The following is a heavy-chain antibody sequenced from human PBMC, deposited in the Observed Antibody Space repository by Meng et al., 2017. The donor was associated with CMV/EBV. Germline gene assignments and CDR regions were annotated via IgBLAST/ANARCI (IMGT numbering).Heavy chain of an antibody. D-gene: IGHD3-3*01. V-gene: IGHV4-30-4*08. CDR1: GGSISSGDYY. CDR2: IYYSGST. CDR3: ARDNRRGGVDY. J-gene: IGHJ4*02. Sequence: QAQPQAAGPGLVKPSQTLSLTGTVSGGSISSGDYYWSWIRQPPGKGLEWIGYIYYSGSTYYNPSLKSRVTISVDTSKNQFSLKLSSVTAADTAVYYCARDNRRGGVDYWGQGTLVTVSS.